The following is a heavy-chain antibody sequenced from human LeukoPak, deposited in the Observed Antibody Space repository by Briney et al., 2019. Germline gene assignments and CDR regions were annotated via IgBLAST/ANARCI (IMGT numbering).Heavy chain of an antibody. CDR2: IIPIFGTA. D-gene: IGHD3-16*01. V-gene: IGHV1-69*13. CDR1: GGTFSSYA. Sequence: SVKVSCKASGGTFSSYAISWVRQAPGQGLEWMGGIIPIFGTANYAQKFQGRVTITADESTSPAYMELSSLRSEDTAVYYCARYAYPLRYMDVWGKGTTVTISS. CDR3: ARYAYPLRYMDV. J-gene: IGHJ6*03.